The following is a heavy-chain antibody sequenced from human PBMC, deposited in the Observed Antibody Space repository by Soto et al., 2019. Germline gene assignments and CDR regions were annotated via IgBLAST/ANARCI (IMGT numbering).Heavy chain of an antibody. CDR1: GDTFSSYA. Sequence: QVQLVQSGAEVKKPGSSVKVSCKASGDTFSSYAISWVRQAPGQGLEWMGGIIPIFGTANYAQKFQGRVTITADESTSTAYMELSSLRSEDTAVYYCASSPENCSGGSCYQYYFDYWGQGTLVTVSS. D-gene: IGHD2-15*01. J-gene: IGHJ4*02. CDR3: ASSPENCSGGSCYQYYFDY. V-gene: IGHV1-69*01. CDR2: IIPIFGTA.